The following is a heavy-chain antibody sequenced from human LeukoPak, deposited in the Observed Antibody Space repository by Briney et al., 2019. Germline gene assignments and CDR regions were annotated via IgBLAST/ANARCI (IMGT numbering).Heavy chain of an antibody. V-gene: IGHV1-2*02. CDR3: ARESQYMWNDD. CDR1: GYTFTDYY. Sequence: ASVKVSCKASGYTFTDYYIHWVRQAPGQGLEWMGWINPKSGGTNLAQKFQGRVTMTRDTSISTAYMELSTLTSDDTAVYFRARESQYMWNDDWGQGTLVTVSS. D-gene: IGHD1-20*01. CDR2: INPKSGGT. J-gene: IGHJ4*02.